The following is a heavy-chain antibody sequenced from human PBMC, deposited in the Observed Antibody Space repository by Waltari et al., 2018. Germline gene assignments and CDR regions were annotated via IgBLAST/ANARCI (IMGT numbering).Heavy chain of an antibody. Sequence: EVQLVESGGGLVQPGWSLSLSCAASGFTFRSYSMNWARQAPGKGLEWVSYISSSNSTIYYADSVKGRFTISRDNAKNSLYLQMNSLRAEDTAVYYCARDKGVAARFDPWGQGTLVTVSS. CDR3: ARDKGVAARFDP. V-gene: IGHV3-48*04. D-gene: IGHD6-6*01. CDR1: GFTFRSYS. CDR2: ISSSNSTI. J-gene: IGHJ5*02.